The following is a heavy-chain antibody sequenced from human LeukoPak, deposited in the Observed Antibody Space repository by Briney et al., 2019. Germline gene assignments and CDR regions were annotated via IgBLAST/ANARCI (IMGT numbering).Heavy chain of an antibody. CDR2: ISYDGSNK. CDR1: GFTFSSYG. J-gene: IGHJ4*02. CDR3: AKDLAAYYDILTGYYDAGFDY. D-gene: IGHD3-9*01. V-gene: IGHV3-30*18. Sequence: GRSLRLSCAASGFTFSSYGMHWVRQAPGKGLEWVAVISYDGSNKYCADSVKGRFTISRDNSKNTLYLQMNSLRAEDTAVYYCAKDLAAYYDILTGYYDAGFDYWGQGTLVTVSS.